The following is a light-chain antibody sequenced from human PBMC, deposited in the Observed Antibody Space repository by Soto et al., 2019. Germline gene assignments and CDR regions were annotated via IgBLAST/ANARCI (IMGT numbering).Light chain of an antibody. CDR2: GAS. CDR1: QSVSSN. Sequence: EIVMTQSPATLSVSPGERATLSCRASQSVSSNLAWYQQKPGQAPRLLIYGASTRATGIPARFSGSGSGTEFTLTIRSLQSEDFAVDYCQQYNNWPPQITFGQGTRLESK. CDR3: QQYNNWPPQIT. J-gene: IGKJ5*01. V-gene: IGKV3-15*01.